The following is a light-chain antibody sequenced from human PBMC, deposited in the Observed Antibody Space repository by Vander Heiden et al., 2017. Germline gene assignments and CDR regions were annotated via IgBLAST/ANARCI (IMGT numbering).Light chain of an antibody. CDR1: SSNIGSNY. J-gene: IGLJ2*01. CDR2: SNN. Sequence: QSVLTPPPSASGTPGQRVTVSCPGSSSNIGSNYVYWYQQLPGTAPKLLIYSNNQRPSGVPDRFSGSKSGTSASLAISGLRSEDEADYYCAAWDDSLSGHVVFGGGTKLTVL. V-gene: IGLV1-47*02. CDR3: AAWDDSLSGHVV.